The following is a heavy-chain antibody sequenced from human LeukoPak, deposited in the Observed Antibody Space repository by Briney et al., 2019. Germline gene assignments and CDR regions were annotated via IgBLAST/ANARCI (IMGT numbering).Heavy chain of an antibody. V-gene: IGHV5-51*01. CDR1: GYSFNTYC. CDR3: ARQYDFWSGQYYYGMDV. D-gene: IGHD3-3*01. CDR2: IYPGDSDT. J-gene: IGHJ6*02. Sequence: GESLKISCKGSGYSFNTYCIVWMRQMPGKGLECMGLIYPGDSDTKYSPSFKGQVTISADKSISTAYLQWRSLKASDTAMYYCARQYDFWSGQYYYGMDVWGQGTTVTVSS.